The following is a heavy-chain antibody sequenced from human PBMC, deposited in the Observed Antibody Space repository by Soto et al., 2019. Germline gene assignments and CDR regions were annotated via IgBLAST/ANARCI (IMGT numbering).Heavy chain of an antibody. CDR1: GYTLTELS. D-gene: IGHD1-7*01. CDR2: FDPEDGET. V-gene: IGHV1-24*01. J-gene: IGHJ5*02. CDR3: ATDLLGLPKSNPQP. Sequence: GASVKVSCKVSGYTLTELSMHWVRQAPGKGLEWMGGFDPEDGETIYAQKFQGRVTMTEDTSTDTAYMELSSLRSEDTAVYYCATDLLGLPKSNPQPWGQGTLVTVS.